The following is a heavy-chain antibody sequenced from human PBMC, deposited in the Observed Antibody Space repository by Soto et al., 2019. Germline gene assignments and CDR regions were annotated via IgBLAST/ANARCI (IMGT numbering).Heavy chain of an antibody. Sequence: GGSLRLSCAASGFTFSSYGMHWVRQAPGKGLEWVAVIWYDGSNKYYADSVKGRFTISRDNSKNTLYLQMNSLRAEDTAVYYCARDYVFLRRPNYYMDVWGKGTTVTVSS. CDR3: ARDYVFLRRPNYYMDV. D-gene: IGHD3-3*01. CDR1: GFTFSSYG. CDR2: IWYDGSNK. J-gene: IGHJ6*03. V-gene: IGHV3-33*01.